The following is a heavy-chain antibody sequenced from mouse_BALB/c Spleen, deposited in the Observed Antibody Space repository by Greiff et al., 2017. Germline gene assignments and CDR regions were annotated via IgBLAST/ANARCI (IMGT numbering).Heavy chain of an antibody. J-gene: IGHJ1*01. CDR2: IWRGGST. CDR3: AKRGGDYDEEDWYFDV. D-gene: IGHD2-4*01. V-gene: IGHV2-5-1*01. CDR1: GFSLTSYG. Sequence: QVQLKESGPSLVQPSQSLSITCTVSGFSLTSYGVHWVRQSPGKGLEWLGVIWRGGSTDYNAAFMSRLSITKDNSKSQVFFKMNSLQADDTAIYYCAKRGGDYDEEDWYFDVWGAGTTVTVSS.